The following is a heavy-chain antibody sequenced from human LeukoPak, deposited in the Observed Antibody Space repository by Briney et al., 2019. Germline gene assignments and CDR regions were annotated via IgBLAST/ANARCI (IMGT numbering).Heavy chain of an antibody. CDR2: IIPIFGTA. V-gene: IGHV1-69*05. Sequence: ASVKVSCKASGGTFSSYAISWVRQAPGQGLEWMGGIIPIFGTANYAQKFQGRVTVTTDESTSTAYMELSSLRSEDTAVYYCARVGYYDFWSGYSSWGQGTLVTVSS. J-gene: IGHJ5*02. CDR3: ARVGYYDFWSGYSS. D-gene: IGHD3-3*01. CDR1: GGTFSSYA.